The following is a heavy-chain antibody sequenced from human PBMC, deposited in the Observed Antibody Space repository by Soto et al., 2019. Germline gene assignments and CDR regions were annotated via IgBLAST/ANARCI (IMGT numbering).Heavy chain of an antibody. V-gene: IGHV3-30*18. J-gene: IGHJ6*02. CDR2: ISYDGSNK. CDR1: GFTFSSYG. D-gene: IGHD3-3*01. CDR3: AKDRRFLEWSASSNRMDV. Sequence: QVQLVESGGGVVQPGRSLRLSCEASGFTFSSYGMHRVRQAPGKGLEWVAVISYDGSNKYYADSVKGRFTISRDNSKNTLYLQMNSLRAEDTAVYYCAKDRRFLEWSASSNRMDVWGQGTTVTVSS.